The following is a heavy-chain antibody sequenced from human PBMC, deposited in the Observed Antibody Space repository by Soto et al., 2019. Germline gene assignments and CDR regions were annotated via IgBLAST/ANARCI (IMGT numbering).Heavy chain of an antibody. V-gene: IGHV1-3*01. CDR2: INAGNGNT. J-gene: IGHJ4*02. CDR1: GYTFTSYD. Sequence: ASVKVSCKASGYTFTSYDINWVRQAPGQRLEWMGWINAGNGNTKYSQKFQGRVTITRDTSASTAYMELSSLRSDDTAVYYCARGRMGDYIGYGGQGTLVTVSS. CDR3: ARGRMGDYIGY.